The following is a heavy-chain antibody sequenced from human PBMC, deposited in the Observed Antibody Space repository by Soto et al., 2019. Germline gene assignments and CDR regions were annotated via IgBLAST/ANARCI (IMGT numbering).Heavy chain of an antibody. D-gene: IGHD6-13*01. J-gene: IGHJ5*02. V-gene: IGHV4-31*03. Sequence: PSETLSLTCTVSGGSISSGGYYWSWIRQHPGKGLEWIGYIYYSGSTYYNPSLKSRVTISVDTSKNQFSLKLSSVTAADTAVYYCARDVRIAAAGTDNWFDPWGQGTLVTVSS. CDR3: ARDVRIAAAGTDNWFDP. CDR2: IYYSGST. CDR1: GGSISSGGYY.